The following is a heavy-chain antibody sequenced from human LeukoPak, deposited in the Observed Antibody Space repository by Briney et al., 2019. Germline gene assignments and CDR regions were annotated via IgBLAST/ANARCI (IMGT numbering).Heavy chain of an antibody. D-gene: IGHD3-10*01. V-gene: IGHV1-2*02. CDR1: GYAFIGYY. CDR3: ARRPPYYGSGTSNWFDP. CDR2: INPSTGAT. J-gene: IGHJ5*02. Sequence: ASVKVSCKASGYAFIGYYMHWVRQAPGQGLEWMGWINPSTGATKSAQNFQGRITMTGDTSINTVYMGLSRLTSDDTAIYYCARRPPYYGSGTSNWFDPWGQGTLVIVSS.